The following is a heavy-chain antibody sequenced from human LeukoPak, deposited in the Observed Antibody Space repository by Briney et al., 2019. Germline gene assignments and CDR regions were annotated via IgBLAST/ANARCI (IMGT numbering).Heavy chain of an antibody. CDR3: ARGGGFPLDY. Sequence: SHTLSLTCAISGDSVSSNSAAWNWIRQSPSRGLEGLGRTYYRSKWYNRYAVSVKSRITINPDTSKNQFSLQLNSVTPNDTAVYYCARGGGFPLDYWGQGTLVTVSS. V-gene: IGHV6-1*01. CDR1: GDSVSSNSAA. D-gene: IGHD4-23*01. J-gene: IGHJ4*02. CDR2: TYYRSKWYN.